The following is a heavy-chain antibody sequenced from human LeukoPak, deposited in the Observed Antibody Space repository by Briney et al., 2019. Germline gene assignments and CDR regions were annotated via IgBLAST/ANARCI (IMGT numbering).Heavy chain of an antibody. CDR2: INPNSGGT. Sequence: ASVKVSCKASGYTFTGYYMHWVRQAPGQGLEWMGWINPNSGGTNYAQKFQGRVTMTRDTSISTAYMELSRLGSDDTAVYYCATLKDYGDYRDVFDYWGQGTLVTVSS. D-gene: IGHD4-17*01. J-gene: IGHJ4*02. V-gene: IGHV1-2*02. CDR3: ATLKDYGDYRDVFDY. CDR1: GYTFTGYY.